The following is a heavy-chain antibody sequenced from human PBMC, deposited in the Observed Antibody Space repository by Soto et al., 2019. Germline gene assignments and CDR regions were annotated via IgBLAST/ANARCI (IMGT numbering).Heavy chain of an antibody. J-gene: IGHJ4*02. CDR2: ISYDGSNK. Sequence: QVQLVESGGGVVQPGRSLRLSCAASGFTFSSYGMHWVRQAPGKGLEWVAVISYDGSNKYYADSVKGRFTISRDNSKNTLYLQMNSLRAEDTAVYYCGMGQWLAYWGQGTLVTVSS. CDR1: GFTFSSYG. V-gene: IGHV3-30*03. CDR3: GMGQWLAY. D-gene: IGHD6-19*01.